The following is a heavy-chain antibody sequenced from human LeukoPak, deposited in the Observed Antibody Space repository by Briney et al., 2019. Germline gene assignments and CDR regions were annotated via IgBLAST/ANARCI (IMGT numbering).Heavy chain of an antibody. CDR3: ARTTGHDTI. D-gene: IGHD3-22*01. J-gene: IGHJ3*02. CDR1: GLTFSDHY. Sequence: GGSLRLSCAASGLTFSDHYMTWIRQAPGKGLEWVANIKQDGSEKYYVDSVKGRFTISRDNAKNSLYLQMNSLRAEDTAVYYCARTTGHDTIWGQGTMVTVSS. CDR2: IKQDGSEK. V-gene: IGHV3-7*01.